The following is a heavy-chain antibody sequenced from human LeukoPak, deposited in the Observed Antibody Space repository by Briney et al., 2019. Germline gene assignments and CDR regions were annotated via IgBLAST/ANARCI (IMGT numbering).Heavy chain of an antibody. V-gene: IGHV4-31*03. CDR3: AREVNEPASADAFDI. Sequence: SETLSLTCTVSGGSIASDNYFWSWTRQHPEKGLGSIVYIFYSGTTYYNPSLKSRVTISVDTSKNQFSLKLNSVIAADTAVYYCAREVNEPASADAFDIWGQGTMVTVSS. D-gene: IGHD2-2*01. CDR1: GGSIASDNYF. J-gene: IGHJ3*02. CDR2: IFYSGTT.